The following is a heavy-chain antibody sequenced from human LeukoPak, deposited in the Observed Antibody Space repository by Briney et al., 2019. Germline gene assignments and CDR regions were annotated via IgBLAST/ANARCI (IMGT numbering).Heavy chain of an antibody. CDR3: ARLSRGYCSGGSCYVDYYGMDV. V-gene: IGHV4-59*08. D-gene: IGHD2-15*01. Sequence: SETLSLTCTVSGGSISSYYWSWIRQPPGKGLEWIGYIYYSGSTNYNPSLKSRVTISADTSKNQFSLQLSSVTAADTAVYYCARLSRGYCSGGSCYVDYYGMDVWGQGTTVTVSS. CDR1: GGSISSYY. J-gene: IGHJ6*02. CDR2: IYYSGST.